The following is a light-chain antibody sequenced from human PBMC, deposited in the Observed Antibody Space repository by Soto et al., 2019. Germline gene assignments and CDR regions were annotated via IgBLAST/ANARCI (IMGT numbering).Light chain of an antibody. V-gene: IGKV1-5*03. Sequence: DIQMTQSPSTLSASVGGSVTITCRASQSISTWLAWYQQKPGKSPKLLIYKASSLESGFPSRFSGSGSGTEFTLTIRSLQPDDFATYYCQQYNSYWTFGQGTKVEIK. J-gene: IGKJ1*01. CDR2: KAS. CDR3: QQYNSYWT. CDR1: QSISTW.